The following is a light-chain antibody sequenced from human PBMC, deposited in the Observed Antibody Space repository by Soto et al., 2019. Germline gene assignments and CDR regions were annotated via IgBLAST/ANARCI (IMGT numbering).Light chain of an antibody. Sequence: QSVLTQPASMSGSPGQSITISCTGTSSVVGSYNLVSWYQQHPGKAPKLMIYEGSKRPSGVSNRFSGSKSGNTASLTISGLQAEDEADYYCCSYAGSSTFVFGTGTKVNV. CDR3: CSYAGSSTFV. J-gene: IGLJ1*01. CDR1: SSVVGSYNL. CDR2: EGS. V-gene: IGLV2-23*01.